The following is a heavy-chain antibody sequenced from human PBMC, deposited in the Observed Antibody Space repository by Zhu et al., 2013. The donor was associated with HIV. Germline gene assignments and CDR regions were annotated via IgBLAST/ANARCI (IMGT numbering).Heavy chain of an antibody. CDR2: IVVGSGNT. D-gene: IGHD3-16*02. CDR3: AAAEYYDYVWGTYRADY. CDR1: GFTFSTSA. V-gene: IGHV1-58*02. Sequence: QLVQSGPEVKKPGTSVKVSCKTSGFTFSTSAMQWMRQARGQRLEWIGCIVVGSGNTIYAQKFQERVTITRDMSTSTAYMELSSLRSEDTAVYYCAAAEYYDYVWGTYRADYWGQGTLVTVSS. J-gene: IGHJ4*02.